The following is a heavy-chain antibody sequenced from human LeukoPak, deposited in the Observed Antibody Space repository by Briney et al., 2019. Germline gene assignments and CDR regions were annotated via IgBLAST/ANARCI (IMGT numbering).Heavy chain of an antibody. CDR2: INSDGSVT. V-gene: IGHV3-74*01. D-gene: IGHD5-18*01. J-gene: IGHJ4*02. CDR3: ARELQLVDTAMGHFDY. CDR1: GFTFSAYW. Sequence: GGSLRLSCAASGFTFSAYWMNWVRQVPGKGLVWVSHINSDGSVTNYADSVKGRFTISRDNSKNTLYLQMNSLRAEDTAVYYCARELQLVDTAMGHFDYWGQGTLVTVSS.